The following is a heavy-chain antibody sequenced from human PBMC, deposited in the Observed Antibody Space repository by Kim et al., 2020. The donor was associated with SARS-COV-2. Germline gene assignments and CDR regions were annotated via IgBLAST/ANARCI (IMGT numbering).Heavy chain of an antibody. D-gene: IGHD4-17*01. CDR3: ASPRGDYGDWVDY. CDR1: GGSISSSSYY. V-gene: IGHV4-39*01. Sequence: SETLSLTCTVSGGSISSSSYYWGWIRQPPGKGLEWIGSIYYSGSTYYNPSLKSRVTISVDTSKNQFSLKLSSVTAADTAVYYCASPRGDYGDWVDYWGQGTLVTVSS. CDR2: IYYSGST. J-gene: IGHJ4*02.